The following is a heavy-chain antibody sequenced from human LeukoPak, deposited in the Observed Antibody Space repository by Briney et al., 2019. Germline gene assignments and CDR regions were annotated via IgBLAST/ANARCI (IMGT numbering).Heavy chain of an antibody. J-gene: IGHJ5*02. D-gene: IGHD3-22*01. V-gene: IGHV1-2*02. CDR3: ARGRDSSGYSPLDP. Sequence: ASVTVSCRASGYTFTDYYIHWVRQAPGQGLEWMGWINPKTGDTKCAQQFQGRVTMTRVSSITTAYMVLSRLKSDDSAVYYCARGRDSSGYSPLDPWGQGTLVTVSS. CDR2: INPKTGDT. CDR1: GYTFTDYY.